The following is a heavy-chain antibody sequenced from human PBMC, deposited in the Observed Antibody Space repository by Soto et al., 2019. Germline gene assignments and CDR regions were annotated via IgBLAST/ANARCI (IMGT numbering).Heavy chain of an antibody. CDR2: ISGSGGST. Sequence: EVQLLESGGGLVQPGGSLRLSCAASGFTFSSYAMSWVRQAPGKGLEWVSAISGSGGSTYYADSVKGRFTISRDNSKNTLYLQMNSLRAEDTAVYYCAKGDCSCGSCYSGWGLYYYGMDVCGQGTTVTVSS. V-gene: IGHV3-23*01. J-gene: IGHJ6*02. CDR1: GFTFSSYA. CDR3: AKGDCSCGSCYSGWGLYYYGMDV. D-gene: IGHD2-15*01.